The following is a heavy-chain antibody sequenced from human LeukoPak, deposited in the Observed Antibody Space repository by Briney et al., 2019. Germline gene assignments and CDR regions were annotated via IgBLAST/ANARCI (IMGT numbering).Heavy chain of an antibody. CDR1: GFTFSSYS. D-gene: IGHD3-3*01. Sequence: PGGSLRLSCAASGFTFSSYSMNWVRQAPGKGLEWVSYISSSSSNIHYADSVKGRFTISRDNAKNSLNLQINSLRAEDTAVYYCARDSHTIFGVVFLDYWGQGTLVTVSS. V-gene: IGHV3-48*01. CDR3: ARDSHTIFGVVFLDY. J-gene: IGHJ4*02. CDR2: ISSSSSNI.